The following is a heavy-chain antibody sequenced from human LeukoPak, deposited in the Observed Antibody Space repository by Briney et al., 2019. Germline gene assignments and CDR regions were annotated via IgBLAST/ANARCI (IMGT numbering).Heavy chain of an antibody. J-gene: IGHJ4*02. CDR2: IYYSGST. D-gene: IGHD3-16*01. V-gene: IGHV4-59*01. CDR1: GGSISSYY. CDR3: ASLTNSLVDY. Sequence: SETLSLTCTVSGGSISSYYWSWIRQPPGKGLEWIGYIYYSGSTNYNPSPKSRVTISVDTSKNQFSLKLSSVTAADTAVYYCASLTNSLVDYWGQGTLVTVSS.